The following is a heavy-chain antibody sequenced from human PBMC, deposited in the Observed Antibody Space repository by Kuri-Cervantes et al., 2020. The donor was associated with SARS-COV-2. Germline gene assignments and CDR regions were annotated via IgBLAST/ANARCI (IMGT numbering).Heavy chain of an antibody. D-gene: IGHD2-21*01. CDR3: AHERGVCRDVTCYALDN. J-gene: IGHJ4*02. CDR2: ISGSGDST. V-gene: IGHV3-23*01. CDR1: GFTFSSYA. Sequence: GGSLRLSCAASGFTFSSYAMSWVRQAPGKGLERVSAISGSGDSTYQADSVKGRFTISRDNSKNTLYLQMNSLRAEDTAVYYCAHERGVCRDVTCYALDNWGQGTLVTVSS.